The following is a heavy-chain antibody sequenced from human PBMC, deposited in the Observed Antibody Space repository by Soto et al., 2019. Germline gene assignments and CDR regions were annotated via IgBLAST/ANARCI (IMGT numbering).Heavy chain of an antibody. CDR2: ISAYNGNT. CDR1: GYTFTSYG. CDR3: ARDPLSNPILTCLPRVDYYYGMDV. J-gene: IGHJ6*02. V-gene: IGHV1-18*04. Sequence: ASVKVSCKASGYTFTSYGISWVRQAPGQGLEWMGWISAYNGNTNYARKLQGRVTMTTDTSTSTAYMELRSLRSDDTAVYYCARDPLSNPILTCLPRVDYYYGMDVWGQGTTVTVSS. D-gene: IGHD3-9*01.